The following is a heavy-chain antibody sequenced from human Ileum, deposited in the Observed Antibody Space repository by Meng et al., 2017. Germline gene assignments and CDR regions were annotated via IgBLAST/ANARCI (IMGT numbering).Heavy chain of an antibody. D-gene: IGHD3-3*01. Sequence: QVQLQESGHGLVKPSQTLSLTCAVPGGSVSSNIAAWNWIRQSPLRGLEWLGRTYYRSKWYSEYAVSVKSRISITPDTSKNQFSLQMNSVTPEDTAVYYCASGSGSLDYWGPGTLVTVSS. J-gene: IGHJ4*02. CDR2: TYYRSKWYS. V-gene: IGHV6-1*01. CDR3: ASGSGSLDY. CDR1: GGSVSSNIAA.